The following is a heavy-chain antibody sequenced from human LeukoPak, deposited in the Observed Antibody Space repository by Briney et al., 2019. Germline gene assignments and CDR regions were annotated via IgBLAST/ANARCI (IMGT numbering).Heavy chain of an antibody. CDR3: AKDPVDIVVVVAANPDDY. CDR2: ISGSGGST. V-gene: IGHV3-23*01. D-gene: IGHD2-15*01. Sequence: GGSLRLSCAASGFTFSSYAMSWVRQAPGKGLEWVSAISGSGGSTYYADSVKGRFTISRGNSKNTLYLQMNSLRAEDTAVYYCAKDPVDIVVVVAANPDDYWGQGTLVTVSS. CDR1: GFTFSSYA. J-gene: IGHJ4*02.